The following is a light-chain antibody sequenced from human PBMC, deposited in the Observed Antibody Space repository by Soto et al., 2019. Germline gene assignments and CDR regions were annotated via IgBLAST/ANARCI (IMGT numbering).Light chain of an antibody. CDR3: QQYDSSPLT. V-gene: IGKV3-20*01. CDR1: QRVSSSY. Sequence: EIELTQSPGTLSLSPGERTTLSCRASQRVSSSYLAWYQQKPGQAPRLLIYDASSRATRIPYRFSGSGSGTDFTLTIRRMEPEDFAVYYRQQYDSSPLTSGGGTKLE. J-gene: IGKJ4*01. CDR2: DAS.